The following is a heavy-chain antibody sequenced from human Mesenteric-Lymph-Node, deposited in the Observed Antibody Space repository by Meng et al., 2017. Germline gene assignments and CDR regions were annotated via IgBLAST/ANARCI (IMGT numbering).Heavy chain of an antibody. D-gene: IGHD6-13*01. CDR1: GDSVSSNSAT. CDR3: SRAAAGTFDY. J-gene: IGHJ4*02. Sequence: SQTRSLTCAISGDSVSSNSATWNWFRQSPSRGLEWLGRTYYRSKWYNDYAASVQGRITINPDTSKNQFSLHLNSVTPEDTALYHCSRAAAGTFDYWGRGTLVTVSS. CDR2: TYYRSKWYN. V-gene: IGHV6-1*01.